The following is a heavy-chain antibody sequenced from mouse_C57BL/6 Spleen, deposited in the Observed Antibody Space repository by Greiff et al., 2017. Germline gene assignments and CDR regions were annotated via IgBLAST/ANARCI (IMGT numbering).Heavy chain of an antibody. Sequence: VQLQQSGPELVKPGASVKIPCKASGYTFTDYDMDWVKQSHGKSLEWIGDINPNNGGTIYNQKFKGKATLTVAKSSSTAYMELRSLTSEDTAVYYCARRGDSSWTWFAYWGQGTLVTVSA. V-gene: IGHV1-18*01. CDR1: GYTFTDYD. D-gene: IGHD1-1*01. J-gene: IGHJ3*01. CDR3: ARRGDSSWTWFAY. CDR2: INPNNGGT.